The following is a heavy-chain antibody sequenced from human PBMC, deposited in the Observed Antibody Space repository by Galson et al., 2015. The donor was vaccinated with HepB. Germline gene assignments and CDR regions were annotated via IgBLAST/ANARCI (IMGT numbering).Heavy chain of an antibody. V-gene: IGHV1-2*06. CDR3: ARDLFRDGSGSYYYAFDI. CDR1: GYTFTGYH. Sequence: SVKVSCKASGYTFTGYHMHWVRQAPGQGLEWMGRINPNSGGTNYAQKFQGRVTMTRDTSISTAYMELSRLRSDDTAVYYCARDLFRDGSGSYYYAFDIWGQGTMVTVSS. D-gene: IGHD1-26*01. CDR2: INPNSGGT. J-gene: IGHJ3*02.